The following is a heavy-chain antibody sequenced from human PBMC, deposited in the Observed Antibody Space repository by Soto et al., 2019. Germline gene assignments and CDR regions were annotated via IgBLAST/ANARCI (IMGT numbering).Heavy chain of an antibody. Sequence: QVQLEESGGGLVKPGGSLRLSCAASGFTFSDVYMSWIRQAPNKGLEYISYISSSGTSANYADSVKDRLTISRDNAKNSLYLQMNSLIAEDTAVYYCARERGAVTGQYFDYWGQGAMVTVSS. J-gene: IGHJ4*02. CDR1: GFTFSDVY. CDR3: ARERGAVTGQYFDY. CDR2: ISSSGTSA. V-gene: IGHV3-11*05. D-gene: IGHD6-19*01.